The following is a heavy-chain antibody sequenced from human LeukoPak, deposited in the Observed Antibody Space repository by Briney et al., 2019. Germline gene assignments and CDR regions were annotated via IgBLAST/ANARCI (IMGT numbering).Heavy chain of an antibody. J-gene: IGHJ6*03. Sequence: ASVKVSCKASGYTFTSYDINWVRQATGQGLEWMGWMNPNSGNTGYAQKFQGGVTMTRNTSISTAYMELSSLRSEDTAVYYCARVAGPYYYYYMDVWGKGTTVTISS. CDR3: ARVAGPYYYYYMDV. CDR2: MNPNSGNT. V-gene: IGHV1-8*01. CDR1: GYTFTSYD. D-gene: IGHD6-19*01.